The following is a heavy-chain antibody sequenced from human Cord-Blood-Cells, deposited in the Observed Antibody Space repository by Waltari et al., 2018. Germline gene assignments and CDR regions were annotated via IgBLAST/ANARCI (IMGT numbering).Heavy chain of an antibody. Sequence: QVQLQQWGAGLLKPSATLSLTCAVYGGSFSGYYWSWTRQPPGKGLEWIGEINHSGSTNYNPSLKSRVTISVDTSKNQFSLKLSSVTAADTAVYYCARGKTSSSWFDYWGQGTLVTVSS. V-gene: IGHV4-34*01. CDR1: GGSFSGYY. D-gene: IGHD6-13*01. J-gene: IGHJ4*02. CDR2: INHSGST. CDR3: ARGKTSSSWFDY.